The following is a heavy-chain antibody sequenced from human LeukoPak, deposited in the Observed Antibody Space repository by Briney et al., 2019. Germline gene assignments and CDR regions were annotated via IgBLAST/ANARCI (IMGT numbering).Heavy chain of an antibody. Sequence: ASVKVSCMASGYTFTIYYMHWVRQAPGQGLEWMGIINPSGGSTSYAQKFQGRVTMTRDTSTSTVYVELSSLRSEDTAVYYCARALAVAGSGFDYWGQGTLVTVSS. CDR1: GYTFTIYY. D-gene: IGHD6-19*01. V-gene: IGHV1-46*01. J-gene: IGHJ4*02. CDR3: ARALAVAGSGFDY. CDR2: INPSGGST.